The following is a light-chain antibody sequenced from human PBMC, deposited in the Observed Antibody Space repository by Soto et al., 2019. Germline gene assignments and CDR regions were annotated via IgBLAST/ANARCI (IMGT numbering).Light chain of an antibody. Sequence: IQLTQSPSSLSASVGDRVTITCRASQGISSYLAWYQQKPGKAPKLLIYAASTLQSGVPSRFSGSGSGTDFTLTISSLQPEDVATDDCQQLNSDPITFGQGTRLEIK. V-gene: IGKV1-9*01. CDR1: QGISSY. CDR2: AAS. CDR3: QQLNSDPIT. J-gene: IGKJ5*01.